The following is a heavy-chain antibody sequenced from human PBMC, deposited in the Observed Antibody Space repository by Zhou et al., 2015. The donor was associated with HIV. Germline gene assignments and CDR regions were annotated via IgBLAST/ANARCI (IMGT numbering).Heavy chain of an antibody. CDR3: ARDPYGSDSGFGAYYFGMDV. CDR2: INPSGGTT. J-gene: IGHJ6*02. Sequence: QVQLVQSGAELKKPGASVQVSCKSSGYSFTNYYLHWVRQAPGQGLEWMGVINPSGGTTIYSQKFRGRVTMTRDASTSTLFMRLSSLRSEDTAMYFCARDPYGSDSGFGAYYFGMDVWGQGTTVTVSS. CDR1: GYSFTNYY. V-gene: IGHV1-46*01. D-gene: IGHD4-23*01.